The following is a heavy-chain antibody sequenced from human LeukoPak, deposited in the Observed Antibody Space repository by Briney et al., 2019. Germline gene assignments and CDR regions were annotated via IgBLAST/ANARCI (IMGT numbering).Heavy chain of an antibody. Sequence: GGSLRLSCAASGYTFSIYSMNWVRQAPGKGLEWVSSISSSSSYIYYADSVKGRFTISRDNAKNSLYLQMNSLRAEDTAVYYCAREGDIVVVPADLDYWGQGTLVTVSS. CDR1: GYTFSIYS. CDR3: AREGDIVVVPADLDY. J-gene: IGHJ4*02. CDR2: ISSSSSYI. D-gene: IGHD2-2*01. V-gene: IGHV3-21*01.